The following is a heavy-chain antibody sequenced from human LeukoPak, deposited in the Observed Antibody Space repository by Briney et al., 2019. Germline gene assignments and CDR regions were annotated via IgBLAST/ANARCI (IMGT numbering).Heavy chain of an antibody. CDR3: ARHGNGYYYYYGMDV. V-gene: IGHV5-51*01. J-gene: IGHJ6*02. D-gene: IGHD1-26*01. Sequence: GESLQISCKGSGYSFTSYWIGWVRQMPGKGLEWMGIIYPGDSDTRYSPSFQGQVTISADKSISTAYLQWSSLKASDTAMYYCARHGNGYYYYYGMDVWGQGTTVTVSS. CDR1: GYSFTSYW. CDR2: IYPGDSDT.